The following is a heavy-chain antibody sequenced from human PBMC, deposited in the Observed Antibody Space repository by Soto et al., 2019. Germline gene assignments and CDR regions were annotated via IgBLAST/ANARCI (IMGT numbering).Heavy chain of an antibody. Sequence: GGSLRLSCAASGFTFSSYGMHWVRQAPGKGLEWVAVISYDGSNKYYADSVKGRFTISRDNSKNTLYLQMNSLRAEDTAVYYCAKDLYDAYGGNPDAFDIWGQGTMVTVSS. D-gene: IGHD4-17*01. CDR3: AKDLYDAYGGNPDAFDI. CDR1: GFTFSSYG. CDR2: ISYDGSNK. V-gene: IGHV3-30*18. J-gene: IGHJ3*02.